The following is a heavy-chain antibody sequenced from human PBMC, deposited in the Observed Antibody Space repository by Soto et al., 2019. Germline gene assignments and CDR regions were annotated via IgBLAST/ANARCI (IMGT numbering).Heavy chain of an antibody. Sequence: GGSLRLSCAASGFTFSSYAMHWVRQAPGKGLEWVAVISYDGSNKYYADSVKGRFTISRDNSKNTLYLQMNSLRAEDTAVYYCASTAYYYDSSGYYAPTFDYWGQGTLVTVSS. CDR1: GFTFSSYA. CDR2: ISYDGSNK. J-gene: IGHJ4*02. V-gene: IGHV3-30-3*01. CDR3: ASTAYYYDSSGYYAPTFDY. D-gene: IGHD3-22*01.